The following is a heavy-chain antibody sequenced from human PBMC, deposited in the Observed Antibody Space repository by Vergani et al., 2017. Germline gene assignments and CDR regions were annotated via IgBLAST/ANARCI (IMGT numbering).Heavy chain of an antibody. Sequence: QVQLVESGGGVVQPGRSLRLSCAASGFTFSSYGMHWVRQAPGKGLEWVAFIRYDGSNKYYADSVKGRFTISRDNSKNTLYLQMNSLRAEDTAVYYCATTDIVATIFDYWGQGTLVTVSS. D-gene: IGHD5-12*01. CDR1: GFTFSSYG. CDR3: ATTDIVATIFDY. J-gene: IGHJ4*02. V-gene: IGHV3-30*02. CDR2: IRYDGSNK.